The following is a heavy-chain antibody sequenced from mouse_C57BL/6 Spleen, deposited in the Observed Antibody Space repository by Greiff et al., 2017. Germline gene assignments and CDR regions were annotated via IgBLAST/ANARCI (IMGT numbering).Heavy chain of an antibody. J-gene: IGHJ3*01. D-gene: IGHD3-2*02. V-gene: IGHV1-82*01. Sequence: VQLQQSGPELVKPGASVKISCKASGYAFSSSWMNWVKQRPGQGLEWIGRIYPGDGDTNYNGKFKGKATLTADKSSSTAYMQLSSLTSEDSAVYFCARAAAQAPFAYWGQGTLVTVSA. CDR2: IYPGDGDT. CDR1: GYAFSSSW. CDR3: ARAAAQAPFAY.